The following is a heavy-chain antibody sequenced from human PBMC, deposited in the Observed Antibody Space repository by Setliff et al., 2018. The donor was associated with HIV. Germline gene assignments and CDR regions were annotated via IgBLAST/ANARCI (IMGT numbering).Heavy chain of an antibody. D-gene: IGHD6-19*01. Sequence: GESLKISCKGSGYSFTGNWIGWVRQMPGKGLEWMGIIYPGDSDTRYSPSFQGQVTMSADKSISNAYLQWSSLKASDTAMYYCARGRQWLVHDAFDIWGQGTMVTVSS. CDR1: GYSFTGNW. CDR3: ARGRQWLVHDAFDI. V-gene: IGHV5-51*01. CDR2: IYPGDSDT. J-gene: IGHJ3*02.